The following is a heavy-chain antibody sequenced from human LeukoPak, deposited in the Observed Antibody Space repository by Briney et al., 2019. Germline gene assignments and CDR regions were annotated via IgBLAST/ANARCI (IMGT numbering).Heavy chain of an antibody. CDR2: ISGTGDST. V-gene: IGHV3-23*01. CDR3: AKAHAYREDY. J-gene: IGHJ4*02. D-gene: IGHD4-11*01. CDR1: GFIFSTYA. Sequence: PGGSLRLSCAASGFIFSTYAMSWVRQAPGKGLEWVSGISGTGDSTHYTDSVKGRFTITRDISKNTLYLQMNSLRVEDTGVYYCAKAHAYREDYWGQGTLVTVSS.